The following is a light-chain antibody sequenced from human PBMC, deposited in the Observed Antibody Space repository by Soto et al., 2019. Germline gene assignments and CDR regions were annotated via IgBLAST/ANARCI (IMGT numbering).Light chain of an antibody. CDR3: AAWDDSLNGREV. CDR2: SNN. V-gene: IGLV1-44*01. J-gene: IGLJ2*01. CDR1: SSNIGSNT. Sequence: QSVLTQPTSASGTPGQRVTISCSGSSSNIGSNTVNWYQQLPGTAPKLLIYSNNQRPSGVPGRFSGSKSGTSASLAISGLQSEDEADYYCAAWDDSLNGREVFGGGTKLTVL.